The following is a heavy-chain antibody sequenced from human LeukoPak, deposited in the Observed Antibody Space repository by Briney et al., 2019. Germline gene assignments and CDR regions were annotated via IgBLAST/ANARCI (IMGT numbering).Heavy chain of an antibody. V-gene: IGHV4-38-2*01. CDR2: IYHSGST. J-gene: IGHJ2*01. CDR3: ARGYDSSGYYYGINWYFDL. Sequence: SETLSLTCAVSGYSISSGYYWGWIRQPPGKGLERIGSIYHSGSTYYNPSLKSRVTISVDTSKNQFSLKLSSVTAADTAVYYCARGYDSSGYYYGINWYFDLWGRGTLVTVSS. CDR1: GYSISSGYY. D-gene: IGHD3-22*01.